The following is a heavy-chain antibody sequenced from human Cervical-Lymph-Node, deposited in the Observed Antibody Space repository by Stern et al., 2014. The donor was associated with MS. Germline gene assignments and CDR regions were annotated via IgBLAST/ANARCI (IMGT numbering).Heavy chain of an antibody. D-gene: IGHD4-17*01. J-gene: IGHJ4*02. CDR3: ARDPHDYGDRFDY. V-gene: IGHV7-4-1*02. CDR2: INTNTGNP. Sequence: VQLVQSGSELKKPGASVKVSCKASGYSFTHFALNWVRHAPGKGLQWMGWINTNTGNPSYAQAFTGRFVFSLDTSVSTAYLQISSLKAEDTAVYYCARDPHDYGDRFDYWGQGTLVTVSS. CDR1: GYSFTHFA.